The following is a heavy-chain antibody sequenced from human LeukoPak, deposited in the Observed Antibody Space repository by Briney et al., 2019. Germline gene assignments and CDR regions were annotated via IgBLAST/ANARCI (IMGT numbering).Heavy chain of an antibody. V-gene: IGHV4-34*01. CDR1: GGSFSGYY. CDR3: ARLLWFGELLFFDY. J-gene: IGHJ4*02. D-gene: IGHD3-10*01. Sequence: SSETLSLTCAVYGGSFSGYYWSWIRQPPGKGLEWIGEINHSGSTNYNPSLKSRVTISVDTSKNQFSLKLSSVTAADTAVYYCARLLWFGELLFFDYWGQGTLVTVSS. CDR2: INHSGST.